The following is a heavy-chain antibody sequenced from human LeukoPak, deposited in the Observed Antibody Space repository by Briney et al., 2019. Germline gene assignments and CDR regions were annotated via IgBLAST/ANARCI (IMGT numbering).Heavy chain of an antibody. D-gene: IGHD3-22*01. CDR3: ISQYYDSSGFPIAYYFDY. CDR1: GFGLSGFT. Sequence: PGGSLRLSCVASGFGLSGFTMSWVRQAPGKGLEWVGFIRSKAYGGTTEYAASVKGRFTIARDDSKSIAYLQMNSLKTEDTAMYYCISQYYDSSGFPIAYYFDYWGQGTLVTVSS. CDR2: IRSKAYGGTT. J-gene: IGHJ4*02. V-gene: IGHV3-49*04.